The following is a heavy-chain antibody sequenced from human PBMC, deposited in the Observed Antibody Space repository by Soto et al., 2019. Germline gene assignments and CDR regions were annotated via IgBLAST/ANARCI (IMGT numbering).Heavy chain of an antibody. D-gene: IGHD3-22*01. J-gene: IGHJ2*01. CDR2: IIPIFGTA. CDR1: EDTFRNYA. Sequence: QVELVQSGAEGKKPGSSVKVSCQASEDTFRNYAISWVRQAPGQGLEGMGGIIPIFGTANYAQKFQGRVTITADTSANTVYLELSSLRSEDTAVYYWASTKYDSSAYYYWYLGLWGRGTLVPVSS. CDR3: ASTKYDSSAYYYWYLGL. V-gene: IGHV1-69*06.